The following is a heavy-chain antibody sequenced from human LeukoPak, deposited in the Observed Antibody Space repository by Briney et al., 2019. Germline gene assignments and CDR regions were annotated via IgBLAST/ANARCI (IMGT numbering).Heavy chain of an antibody. CDR1: GYTFTGYY. J-gene: IGHJ4*02. CDR2: INPNSGGT. Sequence: ASVKVSCKASGYTFTGYYMHWVRQAPGQGLEWMGWINPNSGGTNYAQKFQGRVTTTRDTSISTAYMELSRLRSDDTAVCYCARVYYYGSGSGLDYWGQGTLVTVSS. V-gene: IGHV1-2*02. CDR3: ARVYYYGSGSGLDY. D-gene: IGHD3-10*01.